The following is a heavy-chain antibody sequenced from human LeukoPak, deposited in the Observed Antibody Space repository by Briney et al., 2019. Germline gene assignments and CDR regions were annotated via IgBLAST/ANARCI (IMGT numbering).Heavy chain of an antibody. V-gene: IGHV4-39*01. Sequence: SETLSLTCTVSGGSISSSSYYWGWIRQPPGKGLEWIGSIYYSGSTYYNPSLKSRVTISVDTSKNQFSLKLSSVTSADTAVYYCAGVVIMGDYYYYYMDVWGKGTTVTVSS. CDR2: IYYSGST. CDR1: GGSISSSSYY. J-gene: IGHJ6*03. CDR3: AGVVIMGDYYYYYMDV. D-gene: IGHD3-3*01.